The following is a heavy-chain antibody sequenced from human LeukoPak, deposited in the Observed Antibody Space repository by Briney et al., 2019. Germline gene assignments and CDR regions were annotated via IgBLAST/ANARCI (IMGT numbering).Heavy chain of an antibody. CDR3: AEGDRDSASYYPYYYDY. D-gene: IGHD1-26*01. V-gene: IGHV3-30*18. CDR1: GFTFSTYG. J-gene: IGHJ4*02. Sequence: RGSLRLSCAPSGFTFSTYGIHWARQATGKGLEWVGVISYDGNNKYYADSVKGRFTIYRDNSKNTLYLQMNSVRAEDTAMYYCAEGDRDSASYYPYYYDYWGQGTLVTVSS. CDR2: ISYDGNNK.